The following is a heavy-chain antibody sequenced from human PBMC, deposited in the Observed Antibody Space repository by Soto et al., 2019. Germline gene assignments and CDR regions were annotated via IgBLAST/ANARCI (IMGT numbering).Heavy chain of an antibody. CDR3: ASGSSGWHPRLDY. CDR1: GGPISSYY. CDR2: IYYSGST. Sequence: QVQLQESGPGLLKPSETLSLNCTVSGGPISSYYWSWIRQSPGKGLEWIGYIYYSGSTNYSPSLTSRLTISVDSTKFRVSLELSSVTAADTAVDYGASGSSGWHPRLDYWGQGTLVTVSS. D-gene: IGHD6-19*01. J-gene: IGHJ4*02. V-gene: IGHV4-59*01.